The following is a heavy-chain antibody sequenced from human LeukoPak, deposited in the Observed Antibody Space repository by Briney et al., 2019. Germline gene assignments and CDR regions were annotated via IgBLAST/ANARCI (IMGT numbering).Heavy chain of an antibody. CDR3: ARDPSLLGYFDY. CDR2: ISYDGSNK. CDR1: GFTFSSYA. Sequence: GGSLRLSCAASGFTFSSYAMHWVRQAPGKGLEWVAVISYDGSNKYYADSVKGRFTISRDNSKSTLYLQMNSLRAEDTAVYYCARDPSLLGYFDYWGQGTLVTVSS. J-gene: IGHJ4*02. D-gene: IGHD1-26*01. V-gene: IGHV3-30-3*01.